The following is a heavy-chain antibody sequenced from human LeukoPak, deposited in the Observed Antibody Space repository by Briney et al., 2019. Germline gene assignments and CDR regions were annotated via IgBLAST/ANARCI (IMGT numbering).Heavy chain of an antibody. CDR1: GGSISSGDYY. Sequence: SQTLSLTCTVSGGSISSGDYYWSWIRQPPGKGLEWIGYIYYSGSTYYNPPLKSRVTISVDTSKNQFSLKLSSVTAADTAVYYCASLTGYCSSTSCYDFDYWGQGTLVTVSS. CDR2: IYYSGST. J-gene: IGHJ4*02. D-gene: IGHD2-2*01. V-gene: IGHV4-30-4*08. CDR3: ASLTGYCSSTSCYDFDY.